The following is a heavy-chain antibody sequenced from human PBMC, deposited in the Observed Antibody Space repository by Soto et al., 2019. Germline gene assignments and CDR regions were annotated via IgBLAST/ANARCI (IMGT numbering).Heavy chain of an antibody. D-gene: IGHD6-13*01. J-gene: IGHJ6*02. Sequence: GGSLRLSCAASGFTFSSYAMHWVRQAPGKGLEWVAVISYDGSNKYYADSVKGRFTISRDNSKNTLYLQMNSLRAEDTAVYYCARENGSSSWYGLDYYYGMDVWGQGTTVTVSS. CDR2: ISYDGSNK. V-gene: IGHV3-30-3*01. CDR1: GFTFSSYA. CDR3: ARENGSSSWYGLDYYYGMDV.